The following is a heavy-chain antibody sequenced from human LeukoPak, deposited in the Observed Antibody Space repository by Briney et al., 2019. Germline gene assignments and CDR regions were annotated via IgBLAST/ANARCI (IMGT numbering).Heavy chain of an antibody. CDR1: GFTFSSYA. CDR3: ARSRPDDFWSGYYATDFDY. J-gene: IGHJ4*02. Sequence: GSLRLSCAASGFTFSSYAMHWIRQPPGKGLEWIGYIYYSGSTNYNPSLKSRVTISVDTSKNQFSLKLSSVTAADTAVYYCARSRPDDFWSGYYATDFDYWGQGTLVTVSS. CDR2: IYYSGST. D-gene: IGHD3-3*01. V-gene: IGHV4-59*08.